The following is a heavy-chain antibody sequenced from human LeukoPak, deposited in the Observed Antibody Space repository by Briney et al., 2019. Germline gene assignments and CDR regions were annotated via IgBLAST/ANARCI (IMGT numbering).Heavy chain of an antibody. CDR2: IYHSGST. CDR1: GGSISSSSYY. V-gene: IGHV4-39*07. CDR3: ARDIAAAAGDYYYYYMDV. J-gene: IGHJ6*03. Sequence: SETLSLTCTVSGGSISSSSYYWGWIRQPPGKGLAWIGSIYHSGSTYYNPSLKSRVTISVDTSKNQFSLKLSSVTAADTAVYYCARDIAAAAGDYYYYYMDVWGKGTTVTVSS. D-gene: IGHD6-13*01.